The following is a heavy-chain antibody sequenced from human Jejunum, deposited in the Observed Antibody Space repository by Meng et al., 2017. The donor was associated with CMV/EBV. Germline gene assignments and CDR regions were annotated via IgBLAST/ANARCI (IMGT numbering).Heavy chain of an antibody. CDR2: MRPGHSDI. J-gene: IGHJ4*02. CDR3: AKQYSHHFDY. D-gene: IGHD2-21*01. CDR1: GYNFTDSW. V-gene: IGHV5-51*01. Sequence: KISCKGSGYNFTDSWIAWVRQMPGKGLEWMAIMRPGHSDIRYTPSFQGQVTISADKSISTAYLQWRSLKASDTGMYYCAKQYSHHFDYWGQGTLVTVSS.